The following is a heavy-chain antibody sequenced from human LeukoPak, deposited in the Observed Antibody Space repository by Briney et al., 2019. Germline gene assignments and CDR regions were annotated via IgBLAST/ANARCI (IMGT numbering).Heavy chain of an antibody. J-gene: IGHJ4*02. CDR2: ISTDGSST. CDR3: ATSPVFSND. Sequence: GGSLRLSCAASGFTFSDYWMHWVRQAPGKGLVWVSHISTDGSSTTYADSVRGRFIISRDNARNTLYLQMNSLRVGDTAVYYCATSPVFSNDWGQGTLVTVSS. D-gene: IGHD2-8*01. V-gene: IGHV3-74*01. CDR1: GFTFSDYW.